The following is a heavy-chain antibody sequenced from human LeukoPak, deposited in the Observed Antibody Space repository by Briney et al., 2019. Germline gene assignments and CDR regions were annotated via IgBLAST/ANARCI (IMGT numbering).Heavy chain of an antibody. J-gene: IGHJ3*02. Sequence: TLSLTCTVSGGSISSGGYYWSWLRQHPGKGLEWIGYIYYSGSTYYNPSLKSPVTISVDTSKKQFSLKLSSVTAADTAVYYCARDSTIFGVVRAFDIWGQGTMVTVSS. CDR2: IYYSGST. V-gene: IGHV4-31*01. CDR3: ARDSTIFGVVRAFDI. D-gene: IGHD3-3*01. CDR1: GGSISSGGYY.